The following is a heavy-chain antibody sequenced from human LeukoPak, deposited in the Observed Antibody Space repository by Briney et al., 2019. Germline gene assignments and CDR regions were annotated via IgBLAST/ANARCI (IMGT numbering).Heavy chain of an antibody. J-gene: IGHJ5*02. D-gene: IGHD2-15*01. CDR3: TSGYCSGGSCRNWFDP. V-gene: IGHV3-49*03. CDR1: GFTFGDYA. Sequence: GGSLRLSCTASGFTFGDYAMSWFRQAPGKGLEWVGFIRSKAYGGTTEYAASVKGRFIISRDDSKSIAYLQMNSLKTEDTAVYYCTSGYCSGGSCRNWFDPWGQGTLVTVSS. CDR2: IRSKAYGGTT.